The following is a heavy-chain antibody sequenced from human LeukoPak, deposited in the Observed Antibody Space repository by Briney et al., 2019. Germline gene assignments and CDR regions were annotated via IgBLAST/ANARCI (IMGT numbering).Heavy chain of an antibody. CDR3: ARLRGTTVTTHNYWYFDL. CDR2: MSYSGST. CDR1: GGSFSGYY. Sequence: SETLSLTCAVYGGSFSGYYWSWVRQPPGKGLEWIAYMSYSGSTNYNPSLKSRLTISMDTSKNQFSLKLSSVTAADTAVYYCARLRGTTVTTHNYWYFDLWGRGTLVTVSS. D-gene: IGHD4-17*01. V-gene: IGHV4-59*01. J-gene: IGHJ2*01.